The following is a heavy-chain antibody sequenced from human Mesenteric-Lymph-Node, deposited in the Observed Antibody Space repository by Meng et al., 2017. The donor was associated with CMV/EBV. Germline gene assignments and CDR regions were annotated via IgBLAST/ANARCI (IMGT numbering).Heavy chain of an antibody. CDR1: GFTVSSNY. J-gene: IGHJ3*02. V-gene: IGHV3-53*01. Sequence: GESLKISCAASGFTVSSNYMSWVRQAPGKGLEWVSVIYSGGSTYYADSVKGRFTISRDNSKNTLYLQMNSLRAEDTAVYYCAKAWPHDAFDIWGQGTMVTVSS. CDR2: IYSGGST. CDR3: AKAWPHDAFDI.